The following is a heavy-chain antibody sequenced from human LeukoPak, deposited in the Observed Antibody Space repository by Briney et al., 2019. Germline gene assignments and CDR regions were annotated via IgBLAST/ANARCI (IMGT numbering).Heavy chain of an antibody. J-gene: IGHJ4*02. CDR3: AIYTIMGVPRSFDD. Sequence: GGSLRLSCAASGFTFSSYAMAWVRQAPGKGLEWVSTISSGACHTYHPDSVKGRFTISRDKSPSMLFLQMSSLRAEDTAVYYCAIYTIMGVPRSFDDWGQRTLVSAST. CDR2: ISSGACHT. V-gene: IGHV3-23*01. D-gene: IGHD2-8*01. CDR1: GFTFSSYA.